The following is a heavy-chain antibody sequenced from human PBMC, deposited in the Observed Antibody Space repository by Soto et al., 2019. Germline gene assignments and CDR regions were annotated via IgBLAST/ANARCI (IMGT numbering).Heavy chain of an antibody. D-gene: IGHD6-6*01. CDR3: ARQYISSSAHYYGMDV. CDR2: IDPSGSYT. CDR1: GYSFTSYW. V-gene: IGHV5-10-1*01. J-gene: IGHJ6*02. Sequence: PGESLKISCKGSGYSFTSYWISWVRQLPGKGLEWMGRIDPSGSYTNYSPSFQGHVTISADKSISTAYLQWSSLKASDTAMYYCARQYISSSAHYYGMDVWGQGTTVTVSS.